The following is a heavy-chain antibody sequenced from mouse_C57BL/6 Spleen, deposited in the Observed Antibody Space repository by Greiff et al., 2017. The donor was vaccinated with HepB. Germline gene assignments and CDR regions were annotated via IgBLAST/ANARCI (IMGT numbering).Heavy chain of an antibody. D-gene: IGHD2-5*01. Sequence: VKLMESGPELVKPGASVKISCKASGYAFSSSWMNWVKQRPGKGLEWIGRIYPGDGDTNYNGKFKGKATLTADKSSSTAYMQLSSLTSEDSAVYFCARPYYSNYGYFDVWGTGTTVTVSS. V-gene: IGHV1-82*01. CDR2: IYPGDGDT. J-gene: IGHJ1*03. CDR1: GYAFSSSW. CDR3: ARPYYSNYGYFDV.